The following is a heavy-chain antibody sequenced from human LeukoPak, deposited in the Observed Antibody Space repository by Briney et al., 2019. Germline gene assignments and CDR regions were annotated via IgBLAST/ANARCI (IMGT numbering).Heavy chain of an antibody. CDR2: NSYSGST. D-gene: IGHD5-24*01. V-gene: IGHV4-59*01. J-gene: IGHJ5*01. Sequence: PSETLSLTCSASGGSITNYNWCWRRKPPRKGQEWIAINSYSGSTNYNPSLKSRVTISVDTSKNQFFLHLTTMTASDTAVYYCARGPTQYCFDSWGQGTLVTVSS. CDR1: GGSITNYN. CDR3: ARGPTQYCFDS.